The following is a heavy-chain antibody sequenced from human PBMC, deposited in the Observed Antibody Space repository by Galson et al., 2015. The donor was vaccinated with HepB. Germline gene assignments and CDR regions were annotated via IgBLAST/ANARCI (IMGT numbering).Heavy chain of an antibody. V-gene: IGHV1-69*10. CDR3: ARVGGYCSSTSCPPYYYYMDV. D-gene: IGHD2-2*01. Sequence: SVKVSCKASGGTFSSYAISWVRQAPGQGLEWMGGIIPILGIANYAQKFQGRVTITADKSTSTAYMELSSLRSEDTAVYYCARVGGYCSSTSCPPYYYYMDVWGKGTTVTVSS. CDR2: IIPILGIA. J-gene: IGHJ6*03. CDR1: GGTFSSYA.